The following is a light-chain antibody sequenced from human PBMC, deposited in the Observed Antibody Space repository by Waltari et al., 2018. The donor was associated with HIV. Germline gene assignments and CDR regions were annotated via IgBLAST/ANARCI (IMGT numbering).Light chain of an antibody. CDR3: CSYAGSTTWV. CDR2: EVG. CDR1: SSDVGSYNL. Sequence: QSALTQPASVSGSPGQSITISCTGTSSDVGSYNLVSGYQQHPGEAPKLMIYEVGKRPSGVSNRFSGSKSGKTASLTSSGLQAEDEADYYCCSYAGSTTWVCGVGTRLTVL. J-gene: IGLJ3*02. V-gene: IGLV2-23*02.